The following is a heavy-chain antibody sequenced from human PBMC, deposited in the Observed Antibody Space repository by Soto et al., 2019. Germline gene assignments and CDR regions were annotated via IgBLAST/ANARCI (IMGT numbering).Heavy chain of an antibody. D-gene: IGHD1-26*01. Sequence: GGSLRLSCAASGFAISRFPMHWVRQAPGKGLVWVSRIDPDGSDTTYADSVKGRFTISRDNAKNIGYLQISSLRAEDTALYYCATMAGTYPYWGQGTLVTVSS. CDR2: IDPDGSDT. CDR1: GFAISRFP. CDR3: ATMAGTYPY. J-gene: IGHJ4*02. V-gene: IGHV3-74*01.